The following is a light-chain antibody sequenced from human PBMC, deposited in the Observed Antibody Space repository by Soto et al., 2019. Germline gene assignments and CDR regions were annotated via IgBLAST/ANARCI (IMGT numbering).Light chain of an antibody. CDR1: QSVSSY. CDR3: QQRSNWPPL. V-gene: IGKV3-11*01. Sequence: EIVLTQSPATLSLSPGERATLSCRASQSVSSYLAWYQQKPGQAPRLLIYDASNRATGIPARFSGSGSGTDFIFTFSSLEPEDFAVYYCQQRSNWPPLFGPGT. CDR2: DAS. J-gene: IGKJ3*01.